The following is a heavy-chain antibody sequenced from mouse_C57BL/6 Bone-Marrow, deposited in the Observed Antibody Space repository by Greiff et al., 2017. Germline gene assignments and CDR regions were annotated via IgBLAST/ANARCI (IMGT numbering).Heavy chain of an antibody. D-gene: IGHD1-1*01. Sequence: DVHLVESGGGLVQPGESLKLSCESNEYEFPSHDMSWVRKTPEKRLELVAAINSDGGSTYYPDTMERRFIISRGNTKKTLYLQMSSLRSEDTALYYCARHSHYYGSSYAMDYWGQGTSVTVSS. J-gene: IGHJ4*01. CDR1: EYEFPSHD. CDR3: ARHSHYYGSSYAMDY. CDR2: INSDGGST. V-gene: IGHV5-2*01.